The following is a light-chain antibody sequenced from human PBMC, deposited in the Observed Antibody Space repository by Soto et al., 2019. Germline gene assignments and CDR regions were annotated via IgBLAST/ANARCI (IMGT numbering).Light chain of an antibody. CDR3: QQYSIWRT. Sequence: EVLMTQSPATLSVSPGDRATLSFRASQSINSNLAWYQQQPGQAPRLLIYGASTRATGIPDRITGSGSGTDFTLTISRLEPEDFAVYYCQQYSIWRTFGQGTKVDIK. V-gene: IGKV3D-15*01. CDR2: GAS. CDR1: QSINSN. J-gene: IGKJ1*01.